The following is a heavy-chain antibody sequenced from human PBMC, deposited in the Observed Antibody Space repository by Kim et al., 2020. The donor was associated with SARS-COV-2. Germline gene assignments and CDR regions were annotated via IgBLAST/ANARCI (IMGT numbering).Heavy chain of an antibody. V-gene: IGHV3-23*01. Sequence: GGSLRLSCAASGFTFSSYAMSWVRQAPGKGLEWVSAISGSGGSTYYADSVKGRFTISRDNSKNTLYLQMNSLRAEDTAVYYCAKDGTPGYSSSWYLPVYWGQGTLVTVSS. D-gene: IGHD6-13*01. CDR3: AKDGTPGYSSSWYLPVY. J-gene: IGHJ4*02. CDR2: ISGSGGST. CDR1: GFTFSSYA.